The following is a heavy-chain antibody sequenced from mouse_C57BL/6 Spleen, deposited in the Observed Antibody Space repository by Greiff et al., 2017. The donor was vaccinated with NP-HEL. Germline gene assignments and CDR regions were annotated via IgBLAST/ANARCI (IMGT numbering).Heavy chain of an antibody. CDR2: IHPNSGST. CDR3: VSDYYGSSYYAMDY. J-gene: IGHJ4*01. CDR1: GYTFTSYW. Sequence: QVQLKQPGAELVKPGASVKLSCKASGYTFTSYWMHWVKQRPGQGLEWIGMIHPNSGSTNYNEKFKSKATLTVDKSSSTAYMQLSSLTSEDSAVYYCVSDYYGSSYYAMDYWGQGTSVTVSS. V-gene: IGHV1-64*01. D-gene: IGHD1-1*01.